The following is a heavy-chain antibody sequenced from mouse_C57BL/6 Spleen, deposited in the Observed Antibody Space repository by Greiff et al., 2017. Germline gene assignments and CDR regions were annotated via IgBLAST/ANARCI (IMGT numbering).Heavy chain of an antibody. CDR1: GYAFSSSW. J-gene: IGHJ2*01. Sequence: QVQLQQSGPELVKPGASVKISCKASGYAFSSSWMNWVKQRPGKGLEWIGRIYPGDGDTNYNGKFKGKATLTADKSSSTAYMQLSSLTSEDSAVYFCARSAVVCDYWGQGTTLTVSS. D-gene: IGHD1-1*01. V-gene: IGHV1-82*01. CDR2: IYPGDGDT. CDR3: ARSAVVCDY.